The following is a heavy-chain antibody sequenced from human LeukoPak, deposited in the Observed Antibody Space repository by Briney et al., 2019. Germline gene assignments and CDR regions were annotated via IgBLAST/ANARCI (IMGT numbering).Heavy chain of an antibody. V-gene: IGHV3-74*01. CDR3: AREDVDITVATSGAFDI. CDR1: GFTFNRFW. J-gene: IGHJ3*02. D-gene: IGHD6-19*01. Sequence: PGGSLRLSCAASGFTFNRFWMHWVRQAPGKGLVWVSRIISDGSSTNYADSVKGRFTISRDNAKNTLYLQMDSLRAEVTALYYCAREDVDITVATSGAFDIWGQGTMVTVSS. CDR2: IISDGSST.